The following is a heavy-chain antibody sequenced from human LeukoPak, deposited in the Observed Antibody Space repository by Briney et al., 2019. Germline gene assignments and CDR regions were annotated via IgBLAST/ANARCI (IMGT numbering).Heavy chain of an antibody. Sequence: GGSLRLSCAASGFTVSSNYMSWVRQAPGKGLGWVSVIYSGGSTYYADSVKGRFTISRDNSKNTLYLQMNSLRAEDTAVYYCARNYYDSSGYYVGSPPFFDYWGQGTLVTVSS. CDR2: IYSGGST. V-gene: IGHV3-66*02. CDR3: ARNYYDSSGYYVGSPPFFDY. J-gene: IGHJ4*02. CDR1: GFTVSSNY. D-gene: IGHD3-22*01.